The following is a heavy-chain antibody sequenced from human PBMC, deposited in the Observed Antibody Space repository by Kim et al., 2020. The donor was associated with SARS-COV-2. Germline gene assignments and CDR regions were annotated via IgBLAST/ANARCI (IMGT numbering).Heavy chain of an antibody. D-gene: IGHD3-3*01. CDR2: IYYSGST. CDR1: KGSASDSGHY. V-gene: IGHV4-39*01. Sequence: SETLSLTCTVSKGSASDSGHYWAWIRQPPGKGLEWIGTIYYSGSTYYNPSFKSRVSMFVDTSKNQFSLNLTSVTASDTALYYCARHEGVAGWYYFDYWGRGILVAVS. CDR3: ARHEGVAGWYYFDY. J-gene: IGHJ4*02.